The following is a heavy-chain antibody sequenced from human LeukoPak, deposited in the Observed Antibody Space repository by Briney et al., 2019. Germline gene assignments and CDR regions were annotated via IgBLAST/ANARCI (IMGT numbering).Heavy chain of an antibody. CDR3: ARSSITMIVVVIPDAFDI. V-gene: IGHV3-11*01. D-gene: IGHD3-22*01. CDR1: GFTFSDYY. Sequence: GGSLRLSCAASGFTFSDYYMSWIRQAPGKGLEWVSYISSSGSTIYYADSVKGRFTISRDNAKNSLYLQMNSLRAEDTAVYYCARSSITMIVVVIPDAFDIWGQGTMVTVSS. CDR2: ISSSGSTI. J-gene: IGHJ3*02.